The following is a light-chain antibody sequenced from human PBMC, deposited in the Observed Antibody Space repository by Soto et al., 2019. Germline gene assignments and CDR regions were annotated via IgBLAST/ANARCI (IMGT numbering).Light chain of an antibody. CDR1: SSDVGAYNY. CDR3: ISHAGSTNFVV. Sequence: QSVLTQPPSASGSPGQSVTISCGGTSSDVGAYNYVSWYQQHPGKAPRLMIYEVAKRPSGVPDRFSGSKSGTTASLTVSGLQPEDEADYYCISHAGSTNFVVFGTGTKGTVL. J-gene: IGLJ1*01. V-gene: IGLV2-8*01. CDR2: EVA.